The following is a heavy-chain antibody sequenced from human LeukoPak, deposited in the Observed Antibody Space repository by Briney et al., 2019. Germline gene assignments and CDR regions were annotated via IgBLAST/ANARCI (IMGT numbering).Heavy chain of an antibody. D-gene: IGHD3-10*01. CDR3: TKDHGSGSYYFDY. V-gene: IGHV3-15*01. J-gene: IGHJ4*02. CDR1: GFTFSNVW. CDR2: IKSKTDGGTV. Sequence: PGGSLRLSCAASGFTFSNVWMSWVRQAPGKGLEWVGRIKSKTDGGTVDYAAPVKGRFTISRDDLKNTLYLEMNSLKTEDTAVYYCTKDHGSGSYYFDYWGQGTLVTLSS.